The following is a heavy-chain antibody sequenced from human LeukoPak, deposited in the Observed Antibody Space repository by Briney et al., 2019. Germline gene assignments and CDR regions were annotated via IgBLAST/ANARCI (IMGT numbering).Heavy chain of an antibody. V-gene: IGHV3-21*04. CDR1: GFTSSSYT. CDR2: ISSRSSYI. CDR3: AKDDNYIRFLS. Sequence: GGSLRLSCAASGFTSSSYTMNWVRQAPWKGLEWVSSISSRSSYIYYADSVKGRFTISRDDAKNSLYLRMNSLRAEDTAVYYCAKDDNYIRFLSWGQGTLVTVSS. D-gene: IGHD3-16*01. J-gene: IGHJ5*02.